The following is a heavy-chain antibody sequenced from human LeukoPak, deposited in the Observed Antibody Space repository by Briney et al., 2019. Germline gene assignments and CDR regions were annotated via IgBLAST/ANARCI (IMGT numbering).Heavy chain of an antibody. CDR1: GDSIGSGAHY. V-gene: IGHV4-31*03. Sequence: SETLSLTCTVSGDSIGSGAHYYNWIRQHPGKGLEWIGYIYHTGITSYNPSPKSRVTMSVDTSLNQVSLKLSSLTAADTAVYYCAASSGVTLGRFWGQGTLVSVSS. J-gene: IGHJ1*01. CDR2: IYHTGIT. D-gene: IGHD3-16*01. CDR3: AASSGVTLGRF.